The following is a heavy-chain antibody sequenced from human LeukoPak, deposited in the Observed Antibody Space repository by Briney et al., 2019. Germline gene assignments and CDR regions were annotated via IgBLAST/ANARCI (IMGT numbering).Heavy chain of an antibody. J-gene: IGHJ4*02. D-gene: IGHD6-19*01. CDR1: GFTFSSYG. CDR3: AKAYSSGWYVGY. V-gene: IGHV3-30*02. Sequence: GGSLRLSCAASGFTFSSYGMHWVRQAPGKGLEWVAFIRYDGSNKCYADSVKGRFTISRDNSKNTLYLQMNSLRAEDTAVYYCAKAYSSGWYVGYWGQGTLVTVSS. CDR2: IRYDGSNK.